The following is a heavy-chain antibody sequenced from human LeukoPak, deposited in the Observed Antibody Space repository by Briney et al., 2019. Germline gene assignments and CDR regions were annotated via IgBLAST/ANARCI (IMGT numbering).Heavy chain of an antibody. D-gene: IGHD4-11*01. CDR3: ARGYSNHAFDI. CDR1: GGSISSYY. Sequence: SETLSLTCTVSGGSISSYYWSWIRQPPGKGLEWIGYIYYSGSTNHNPSLKSRVTISVDTSKNQFSLKLSSVTAADTAVYYCARGYSNHAFDIWGQGTMVTVSS. J-gene: IGHJ3*02. V-gene: IGHV4-59*01. CDR2: IYYSGST.